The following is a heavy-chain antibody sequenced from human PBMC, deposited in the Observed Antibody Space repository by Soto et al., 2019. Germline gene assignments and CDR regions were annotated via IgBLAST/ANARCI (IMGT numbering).Heavy chain of an antibody. CDR1: GYTSTSYA. CDR2: INAGNGNT. CDR3: ARFHGDY. J-gene: IGHJ4*02. V-gene: IGHV1-3*01. Sequence: ASVKVSCKASGYTSTSYAIHWVRQAPGQRLEWMGRINAGNGNTKYSQKFQGRVTITRDTSASTAYMELSSLRSEDTAVYYCARFHGDYWGQGTLVTVSS.